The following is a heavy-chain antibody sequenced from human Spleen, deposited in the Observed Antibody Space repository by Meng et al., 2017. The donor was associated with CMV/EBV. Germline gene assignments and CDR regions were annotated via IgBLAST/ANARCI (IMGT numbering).Heavy chain of an antibody. CDR1: GYSFTSYW. Sequence: KVSCKGSGYSFTSYWIGWVRQMPGKGLEWMGIIYPGDSDTRYSPSFQGQVTISRDNSKNTLYLQMGSLRGEDTAVYYCARGKGGEHQYGMDVWGQGTTVTVSS. D-gene: IGHD3-16*01. CDR3: ARGKGGEHQYGMDV. CDR2: IYPGDSDT. J-gene: IGHJ6*02. V-gene: IGHV5-51*01.